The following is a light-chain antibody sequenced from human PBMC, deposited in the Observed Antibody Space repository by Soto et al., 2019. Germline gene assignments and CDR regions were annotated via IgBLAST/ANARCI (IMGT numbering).Light chain of an antibody. J-gene: IGLJ1*01. Sequence: QSVLTKPTSAYGIPGQRVTISCSGSGFNIGTYNVNWYRQLPGTAPKLLIHNNNERPSGVPDRFSGSKSGTSASLAISGLQSEDEADYYCAAWDDSLNTYVFGIGTKVTVL. CDR3: AAWDDSLNTYV. V-gene: IGLV1-44*01. CDR2: NNN. CDR1: GFNIGTYN.